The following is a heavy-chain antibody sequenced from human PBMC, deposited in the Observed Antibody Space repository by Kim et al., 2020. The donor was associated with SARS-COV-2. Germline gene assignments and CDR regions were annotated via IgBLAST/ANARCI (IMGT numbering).Heavy chain of an antibody. V-gene: IGHV4-59*01. D-gene: IGHD3-3*01. CDR3: AGREQNTIFGVVIAPGAFVI. CDR2: IYYSGST. CDR1: GGSISSYY. Sequence: SETLSLTCTVSGGSISSYYWSWIRQPPGKGLEWIGYIYYSGSTNYNPSLKSRVTISVDTSKNQFSLKLSSVTAADTAVYYCAGREQNTIFGVVIAPGAFVICGQGTMVTVSS. J-gene: IGHJ3*02.